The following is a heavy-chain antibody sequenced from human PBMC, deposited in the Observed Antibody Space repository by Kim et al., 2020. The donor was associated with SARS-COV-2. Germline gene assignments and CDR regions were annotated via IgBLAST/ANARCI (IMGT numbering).Heavy chain of an antibody. CDR2: IYYTGST. J-gene: IGHJ4*02. D-gene: IGHD6-19*01. CDR1: GGSISTYY. Sequence: SETLSLTCTVSGGSISTYYWSWIRQPPGKGLEWIGYIYYTGSTDHNPSLKSRVSISLDTSKNQFSLKLTSVTAADTAVYYCARGGLGAVAGTMDYWGQGTRVTVSS. CDR3: ARGGLGAVAGTMDY. V-gene: IGHV4-59*01.